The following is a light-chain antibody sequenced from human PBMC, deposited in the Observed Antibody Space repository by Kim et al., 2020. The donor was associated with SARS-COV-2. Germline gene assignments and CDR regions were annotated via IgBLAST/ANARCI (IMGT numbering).Light chain of an antibody. V-gene: IGLV3-1*01. CDR3: QAWDTSTVG. J-gene: IGLJ2*01. CDR1: KLGDKY. CDR2: EDT. Sequence: SYELTQPPSMSVSPGQTASITCSGEKLGDKYACWYQQKPGQSPVLVIYEDTKRPSGIPERFSGSNSGNTATLTISGTQAMDEADYYCQAWDTSTVGFGGG.